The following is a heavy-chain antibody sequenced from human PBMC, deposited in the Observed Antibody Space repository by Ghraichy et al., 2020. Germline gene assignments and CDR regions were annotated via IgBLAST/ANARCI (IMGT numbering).Heavy chain of an antibody. CDR2: IYYSGST. Sequence: SETLSLTCTVSGGSISSSSYYWGWIRQPPGKGLEWIGSIYYSGSTYYNPSLKSRVTISVDTSKNQFSLKLSSVTAADTAVYYCARRVVVVVPDWFDPWGQGTLVTVSS. J-gene: IGHJ5*02. D-gene: IGHD2-15*01. V-gene: IGHV4-39*07. CDR3: ARRVVVVVPDWFDP. CDR1: GGSISSSSYY.